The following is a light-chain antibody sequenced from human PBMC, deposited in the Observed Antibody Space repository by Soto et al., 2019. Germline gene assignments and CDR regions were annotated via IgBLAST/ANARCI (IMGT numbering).Light chain of an antibody. V-gene: IGKV3-15*01. J-gene: IGKJ4*01. CDR1: QSVYSN. CDR2: GAS. CDR3: HQYSRSPVTFSPLT. Sequence: EVVMTQSPATLSVSPGERATLSCRASQSVYSNLAWYQEKPGQAPRLLIYGASTRATGIAARFSGSGSGTEFTLTISSLQSEDFAVYYCHQYSRSPVTFSPLTFGGGSKVEI.